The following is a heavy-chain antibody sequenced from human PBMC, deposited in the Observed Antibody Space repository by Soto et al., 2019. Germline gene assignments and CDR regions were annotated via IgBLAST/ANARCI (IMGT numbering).Heavy chain of an antibody. V-gene: IGHV1-3*01. Sequence: VQLVQSGAEVKKPGASVKISCKASGYTFTRYTMNWVRQAPGQRLEWMGWINPDNGNTQSSQKFQDRVIITRDTSASTAYMDLSSLRSEDTAVYYCARGIATGPPDPWGQGTLVTGSS. CDR1: GYTFTRYT. CDR2: INPDNGNT. CDR3: ARGIATGPPDP. J-gene: IGHJ5*02. D-gene: IGHD2-15*01.